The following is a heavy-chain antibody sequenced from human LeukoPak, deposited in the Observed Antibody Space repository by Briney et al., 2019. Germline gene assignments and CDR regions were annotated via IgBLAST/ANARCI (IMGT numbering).Heavy chain of an antibody. CDR2: MNPNSGNT. CDR1: GYTFTSYD. CDR3: ARGARITMVRGVQKTQYYFDY. D-gene: IGHD3-10*01. J-gene: IGHJ4*02. V-gene: IGHV1-8*01. Sequence: ASVKVSCKASGYTFTSYDINWVRQATGQGLEWMGWMNPNSGNTGYAQKFQGRVTMTRNTSISTAYMELSSLRSEDTAVYYCARGARITMVRGVQKTQYYFDYWGQGTLVTVSS.